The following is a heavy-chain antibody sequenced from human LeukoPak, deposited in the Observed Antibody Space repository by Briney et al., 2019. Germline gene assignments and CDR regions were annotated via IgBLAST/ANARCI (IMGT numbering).Heavy chain of an antibody. CDR1: GGTFSSYA. CDR3: ARAVGLNYDFWSGYSSFDY. D-gene: IGHD3-3*01. CDR2: IIPIFGTA. J-gene: IGHJ4*02. Sequence: GASVKVSCKASGGTFSSYAISWVRQAPGQGLEWMGGIIPIFGTANYAQKLQGRVTMTTDTSTSTAYMELRSLRSDDTAVYYCARAVGLNYDFWSGYSSFDYWGQGTLVTVSS. V-gene: IGHV1-69*05.